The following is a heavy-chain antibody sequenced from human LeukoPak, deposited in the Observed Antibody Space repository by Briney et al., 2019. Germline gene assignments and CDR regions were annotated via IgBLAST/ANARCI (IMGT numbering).Heavy chain of an antibody. V-gene: IGHV4-59*01. D-gene: IGHD3-3*01. J-gene: IGHJ5*02. CDR1: GGSISSYY. CDR2: IYYSGST. CDR3: ARGITIFGVAPFDP. Sequence: SETLSLTCTVSGGSISSYYWSWIQQPPGKGLEWIGYIYYSGSTNYNPSLKSRVTISVDTSKNQFSLKLSSVTAADTAVYYCARGITIFGVAPFDPWGQGTLVTVSS.